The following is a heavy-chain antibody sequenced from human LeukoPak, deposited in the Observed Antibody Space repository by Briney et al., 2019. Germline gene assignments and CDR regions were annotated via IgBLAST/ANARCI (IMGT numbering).Heavy chain of an antibody. CDR3: AKDFPHYYEVPHGMDV. D-gene: IGHD3-22*01. CDR1: GFGFGQYE. J-gene: IGHJ6*02. Sequence: GGSLRLSCATSGFGFGQYEMNWVRQAPGKGLEWIAYISVRAGTIYYGNSAEGRFTISRDDAKNSLYLQMNGLRVEDTAIYYCAKDFPHYYEVPHGMDVWGQGTTVTV. CDR2: ISVRAGTI. V-gene: IGHV3-48*03.